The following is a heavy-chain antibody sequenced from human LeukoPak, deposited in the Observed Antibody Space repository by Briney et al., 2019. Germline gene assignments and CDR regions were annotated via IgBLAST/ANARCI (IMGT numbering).Heavy chain of an antibody. V-gene: IGHV1-18*01. CDR1: GYTFTGYG. CDR3: ARDDLGYCNGGSCYSLFDY. D-gene: IGHD2-15*01. Sequence: ASVKVSFKSSGYTFTGYGISWVRQAPGQGLEWMGWISAYNGNTNYARKLQDRVTMTTDTSTSTAYMELRSLKSDDTAVYYCARDDLGYCNGGSCYSLFDYWGQGTLVTVSS. CDR2: ISAYNGNT. J-gene: IGHJ4*02.